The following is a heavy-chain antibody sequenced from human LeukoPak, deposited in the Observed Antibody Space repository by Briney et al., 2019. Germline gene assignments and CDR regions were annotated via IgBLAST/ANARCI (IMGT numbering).Heavy chain of an antibody. J-gene: IGHJ4*02. V-gene: IGHV3-30*03. CDR2: ISYDGSNK. CDR1: GFTFSSYG. D-gene: IGHD3-9*01. CDR3: ARLPGPYYDILTGYLDY. Sequence: GGSLRLSCAASGFTFSSYGMHWVRQAPGKGLEWVAIISYDGSNKYYGDSVKGRFTISRDNSKNTLFLQMNSLRPEDTAVYYCARLPGPYYDILTGYLDYWGQGTLVTVSS.